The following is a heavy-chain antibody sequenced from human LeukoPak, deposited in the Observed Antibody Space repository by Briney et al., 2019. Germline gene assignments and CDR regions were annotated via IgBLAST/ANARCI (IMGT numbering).Heavy chain of an antibody. D-gene: IGHD3-3*01. Sequence: PSETLSLTCTVSGGSISSGSYYWSWIRQPAGKGLEWIGRIYTSGSSNYNPSLKSRVTMSVDTSKNQVSLKLSSVTAADTAVYYCARDKWSGFDYWGQETLVTVSS. J-gene: IGHJ4*02. CDR1: GGSISSGSYY. V-gene: IGHV4-61*02. CDR2: IYTSGSS. CDR3: ARDKWSGFDY.